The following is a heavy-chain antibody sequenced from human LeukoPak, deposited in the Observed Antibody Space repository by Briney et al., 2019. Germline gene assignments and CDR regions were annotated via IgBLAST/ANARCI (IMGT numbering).Heavy chain of an antibody. V-gene: IGHV4-39*07. CDR1: GASISSGSYY. Sequence: SETLSLTCTVSGASISSGSYYWGWIRQPPGKGLEWIGSIYYSGSTYYNPSLKSRVTISVDTSKNQFSLKLSSVTAADTAVYYCARSRGYYYDDAFDIXGQGTMVTVSS. J-gene: IGHJ3*02. CDR2: IYYSGST. CDR3: ARSRGYYYDDAFDI. D-gene: IGHD1-26*01.